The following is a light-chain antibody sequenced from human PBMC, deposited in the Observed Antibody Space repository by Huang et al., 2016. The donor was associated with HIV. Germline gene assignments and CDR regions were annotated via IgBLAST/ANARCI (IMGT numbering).Light chain of an antibody. CDR2: ATA. CDR1: QSVRDK. J-gene: IGKJ4*01. V-gene: IGKV3-15*01. Sequence: EIVMTQSPDPLSVSPGESATLSCRASQSVRDKLAWYQQKPGQAPRPLLHATATRAAGVPARFSGSGSGTEFTLTISILQSEDCGVYYCQQYESWPTLTFGGGTKVEIK. CDR3: QQYESWPTLT.